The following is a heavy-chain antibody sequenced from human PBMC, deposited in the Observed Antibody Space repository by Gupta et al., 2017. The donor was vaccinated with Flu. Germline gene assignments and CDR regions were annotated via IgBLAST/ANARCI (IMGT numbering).Heavy chain of an antibody. J-gene: IGHJ6*02. D-gene: IGHD5-12*01. CDR1: GYTFNGYY. CDR3: ARGYSGYDSYYYGMDV. V-gene: IGHV1-2*04. CDR2: INPNSGGT. Sequence: QVQLVQSGAEVKKPGASVKVSCKASGYTFNGYYMHWVRQAPGQGLEWMGWINPNSGGTNYAQKFQGWVTMTRDTSISTAYMELSRLRSDDTAVYYCARGYSGYDSYYYGMDVWGQGTTVTVSS.